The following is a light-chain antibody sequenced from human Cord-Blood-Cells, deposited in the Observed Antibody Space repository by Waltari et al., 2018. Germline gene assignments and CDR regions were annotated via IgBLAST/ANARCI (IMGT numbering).Light chain of an antibody. CDR1: QSVSTY. J-gene: IGKJ4*01. CDR2: DAS. Sequence: EIVLTQSPATLSLSPGERATLSCRASQSVSTYFAGYQQKPGQAPRLLIYDASSRAAGVPARFSGSWSGTEFTLTISSLEAEDVAVYYCQQRSNWLTFGGGTKVEIK. CDR3: QQRSNWLT. V-gene: IGKV3-11*01.